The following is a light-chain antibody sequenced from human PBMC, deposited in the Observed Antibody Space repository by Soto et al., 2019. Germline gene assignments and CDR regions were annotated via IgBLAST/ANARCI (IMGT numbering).Light chain of an antibody. CDR2: DVS. CDR1: TSDVGGYNY. V-gene: IGLV2-14*03. J-gene: IGLJ1*01. CDR3: SSYTSSSTYV. Sequence: QSALTQPASVSGAPGQSIAISCTGTTSDVGGYNYVSWYQHQPGKAPKLMVYDVSNRPSGVSNRFSGSKSGNTASMTISGLQAEDEPDYSCSSYTSSSTYVFGTGTKLTVL.